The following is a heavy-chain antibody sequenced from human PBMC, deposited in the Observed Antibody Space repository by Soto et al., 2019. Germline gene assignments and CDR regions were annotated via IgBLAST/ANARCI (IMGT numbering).Heavy chain of an antibody. CDR1: GVTFSSYA. D-gene: IGHD3-22*01. J-gene: IGHJ4*02. Sequence: GGSLRLSCAASGVTFSSYAMSWVRQAPGKGLEWVSAISGSGGSTYYADSVKGRFTISRDNSKNTLYLQMNSLRAEDTAVYYCAKDQGGYYYDSSGYPGAFDYWGQGTLVTVSS. CDR2: ISGSGGST. CDR3: AKDQGGYYYDSSGYPGAFDY. V-gene: IGHV3-23*01.